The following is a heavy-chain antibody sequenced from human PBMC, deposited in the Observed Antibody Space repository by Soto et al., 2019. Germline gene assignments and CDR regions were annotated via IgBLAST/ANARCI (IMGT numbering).Heavy chain of an antibody. D-gene: IGHD6-19*01. Sequence: EVQLLESGGGLVQPGGSLRLSCAASGFTFSSYAMSWVRQAPGKGLEWVSAISGSGGSTYYADSVKGRFTISRDNSKHTLYLQMNSLRAEDTAVYSCAKAIHSSGWSEGRDAFDIWGQGTMVTVSS. J-gene: IGHJ3*02. CDR3: AKAIHSSGWSEGRDAFDI. V-gene: IGHV3-23*01. CDR1: GFTFSSYA. CDR2: ISGSGGST.